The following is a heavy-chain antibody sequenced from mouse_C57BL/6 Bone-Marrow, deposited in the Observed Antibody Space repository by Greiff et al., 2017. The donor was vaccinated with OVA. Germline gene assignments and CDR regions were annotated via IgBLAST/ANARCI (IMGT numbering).Heavy chain of an antibody. J-gene: IGHJ4*01. D-gene: IGHD6-2*01. Sequence: VQLQQSGPELVKPGASVKISCKASGYSFTDYNMNWVKQSNGKSLEWIGVINPNYGTTSYNQKFKGKATLTVDKSSSPPYLPLNSLTSEDSAVYYGARSLEAMDYWGQGTTVTVSS. V-gene: IGHV1-39*01. CDR3: ARSLEAMDY. CDR2: INPNYGTT. CDR1: GYSFTDYN.